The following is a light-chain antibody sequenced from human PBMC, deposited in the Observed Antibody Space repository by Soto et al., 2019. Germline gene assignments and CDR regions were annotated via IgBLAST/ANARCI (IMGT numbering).Light chain of an antibody. J-gene: IGLJ1*01. Sequence: QSVLTQPASVSGSPGQSITISCTGTASDLGAYKYASWYQQHPDKAPKLILYEVSRRPSGVSNRFSGSKSGNTASLTISGLLAEDEADYSCSSYTNTSTLVFGTGTKV. V-gene: IGLV2-14*03. CDR1: ASDLGAYKY. CDR2: EVS. CDR3: SSYTNTSTLV.